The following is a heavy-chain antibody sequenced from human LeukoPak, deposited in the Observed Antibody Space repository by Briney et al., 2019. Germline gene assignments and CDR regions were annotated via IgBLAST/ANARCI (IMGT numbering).Heavy chain of an antibody. Sequence: EASVKVSCKTSGYTFTGYYMHWVRQAPGQGLEWMGWINPNSGGTNYAQKFQGRVTMTRDTSISTAYMELSRLRSDDTAVYYCARDAIAAAGTQLPYYYYYMDVWGKGTTVTISS. CDR1: GYTFTGYY. CDR3: ARDAIAAAGTQLPYYYYYMDV. D-gene: IGHD6-13*01. CDR2: INPNSGGT. V-gene: IGHV1-2*02. J-gene: IGHJ6*03.